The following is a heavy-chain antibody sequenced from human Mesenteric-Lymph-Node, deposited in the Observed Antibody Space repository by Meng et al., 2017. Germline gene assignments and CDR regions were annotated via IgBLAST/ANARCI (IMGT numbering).Heavy chain of an antibody. J-gene: IGHJ4*02. D-gene: IGHD6-13*01. CDR2: INPDSGGT. CDR3: ASLGSRWYSNDD. Sequence: ASVKVSCKASAYTFTGYYIHWVRQAPGQGLEWMGRINPDSGGTNYAPKFQGRVTMTRDMSITTAYMELSRLTSDDTAVYYCASLGSRWYSNDDWGQGTLVTVSS. V-gene: IGHV1-2*06. CDR1: AYTFTGYY.